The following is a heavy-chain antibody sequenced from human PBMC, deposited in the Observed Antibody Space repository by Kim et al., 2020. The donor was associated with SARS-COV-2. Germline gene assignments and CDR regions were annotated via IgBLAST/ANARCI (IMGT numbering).Heavy chain of an antibody. CDR1: GFTFTNYA. D-gene: IGHD4-17*01. CDR2: ISGGGGST. Sequence: GGSLRLSCVASGFTFTNYAMNWVRQAPGKGLEWVSGISGGGGSTYYADSVKGRFTISRDSSKNMVYLQMNSLRAEDTAVYYCAKELRMTTRTSGGDLFDFWGQGTLVTVSS. CDR3: AKELRMTTRTSGGDLFDF. J-gene: IGHJ4*02. V-gene: IGHV3-23*01.